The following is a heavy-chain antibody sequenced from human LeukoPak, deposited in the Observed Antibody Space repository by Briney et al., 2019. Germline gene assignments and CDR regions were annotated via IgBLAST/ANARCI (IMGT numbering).Heavy chain of an antibody. D-gene: IGHD4-11*01. Sequence: GGSLRLSCATSGFSFSNSGMHWVRQAPGRGLEWVAVMAFDGGNRYYTDSVRGRFTISRDNSKNTLYLQMNSLRAEDTAVYYCAKDRDLQFEYWGQGTLVTVSS. CDR1: GFSFSNSG. J-gene: IGHJ4*02. CDR2: MAFDGGNR. V-gene: IGHV3-30*18. CDR3: AKDRDLQFEY.